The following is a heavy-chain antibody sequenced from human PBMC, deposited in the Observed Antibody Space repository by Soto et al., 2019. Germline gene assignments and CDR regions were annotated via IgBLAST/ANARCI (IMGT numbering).Heavy chain of an antibody. CDR1: GGTFSSFA. CDR2: IIPIFGTA. V-gene: IGHV1-69*13. CDR3: ASEARGLELTPRPQNWFDP. J-gene: IGHJ5*02. Sequence: SVKVSCKASGGTFSSFAISWVGQAPGQGLEWMGGIIPIFGTANYAQKFQGRVTITADESTSTAYMELSSLRSEDTAVYYCASEARGLELTPRPQNWFDPWGQGTLVTVSS. D-gene: IGHD1-7*01.